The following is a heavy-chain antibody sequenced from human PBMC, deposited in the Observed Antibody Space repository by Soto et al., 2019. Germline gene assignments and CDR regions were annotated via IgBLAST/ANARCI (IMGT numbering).Heavy chain of an antibody. D-gene: IGHD3-22*01. V-gene: IGHV1-69*01. CDR1: GGTFSSYA. CDR3: ATRRTYYYDSSGYLFDY. CDR2: IIPIFGTA. J-gene: IGHJ4*02. Sequence: QVQLVQSGAEVKKPGSSVKVSCKASGGTFSSYAISWVRQAPGQGLEWMGGIIPIFGTANYAQKFQGRVPITADDSTSTADMDLSSLRSEGTAVYYCATRRTYYYDSSGYLFDYWGQGTVFTVSS.